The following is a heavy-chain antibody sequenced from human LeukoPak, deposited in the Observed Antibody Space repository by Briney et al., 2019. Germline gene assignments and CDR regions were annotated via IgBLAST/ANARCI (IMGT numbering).Heavy chain of an antibody. CDR3: ATDSQQQWLARFDY. CDR2: ISYDGSNN. V-gene: IGHV3-30*03. J-gene: IGHJ4*02. D-gene: IGHD6-19*01. CDR1: GFIFRNYG. Sequence: GGSLRLSCVVSGFIFRNYGMHWVRQAPGKGLEWVAVISYDGSNNYYTDSVKGRFTISRDNSKNTLYLQMSSLRAEDTAVYYCATDSQQQWLARFDYWGQGTLVTVPS.